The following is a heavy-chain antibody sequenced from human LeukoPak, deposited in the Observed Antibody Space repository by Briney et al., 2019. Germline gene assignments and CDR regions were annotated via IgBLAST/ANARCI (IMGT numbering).Heavy chain of an antibody. V-gene: IGHV3-23*01. Sequence: GGSLRLSCAASGFTLGNYAMSWVRQAPGKGLEWVSSMSSSGGSTYYADSVKGRFTFSGDNPKNTLYLQMNSLRAEDTAVYYCAKSSYYDTSGFYREYYFDYWGQGTLVTVSS. D-gene: IGHD3-22*01. CDR1: GFTLGNYA. CDR3: AKSSYYDTSGFYREYYFDY. CDR2: MSSSGGST. J-gene: IGHJ4*02.